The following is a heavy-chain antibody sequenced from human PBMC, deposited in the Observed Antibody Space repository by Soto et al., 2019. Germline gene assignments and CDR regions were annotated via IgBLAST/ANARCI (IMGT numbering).Heavy chain of an antibody. CDR1: GFTFSRYS. D-gene: IGHD3-9*01. Sequence: PGGSLRLSCVTSGFTFSRYSMHWFRQAPGKGLEWVAVTSSDGGTKFYADSVKGRFTVSRDNSKNTLYLQLNSLRPEDTAVYFFAREFVLTDWYLDNWGQGIMVTVSS. CDR2: TSSDGGTK. J-gene: IGHJ4*02. V-gene: IGHV3-30-3*01. CDR3: AREFVLTDWYLDN.